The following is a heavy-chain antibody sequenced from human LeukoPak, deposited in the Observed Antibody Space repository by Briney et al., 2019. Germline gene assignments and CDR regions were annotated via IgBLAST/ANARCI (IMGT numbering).Heavy chain of an antibody. D-gene: IGHD3-10*01. J-gene: IGHJ6*02. CDR1: GYTFTGYY. CDR3: ARDPRVGYYYGSGSYFAGYYGMDV. V-gene: IGHV1-2*02. CDR2: INPNSGGT. Sequence: ASVKVSCKASGYTFTGYYMHWVRQASGQGLEWMGWINPNSGGTNYAQKFQGRVTMTRDTSISTAYMELSRLRSDDTAVYYCARDPRVGYYYGSGSYFAGYYGMDVWGQGTTVTVSS.